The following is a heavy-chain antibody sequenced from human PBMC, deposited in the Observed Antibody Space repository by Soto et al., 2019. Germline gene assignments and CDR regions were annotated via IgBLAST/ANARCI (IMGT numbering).Heavy chain of an antibody. J-gene: IGHJ4*02. CDR1: GFTFDNYA. D-gene: IGHD4-17*01. V-gene: IGHV3-23*01. CDR3: AKRTSDYKAFDY. CDR2: ISGSGGTT. Sequence: QPGGSLRLSCAASGFTFDNYAMSWVRQAPGKGLEWVSSISGSGGTTYYADSVKGRFTISRDNSKSTLFLQVNSLRAEDTAVYFCAKRTSDYKAFDYWGQGTQVTVYS.